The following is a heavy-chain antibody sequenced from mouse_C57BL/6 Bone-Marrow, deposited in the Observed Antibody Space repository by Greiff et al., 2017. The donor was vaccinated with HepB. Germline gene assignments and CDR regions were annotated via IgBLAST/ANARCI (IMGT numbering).Heavy chain of an antibody. CDR3: TRDYGSSFWYFDF. CDR1: GYTFTSYW. D-gene: IGHD1-1*01. CDR2: IYPGNSDT. V-gene: IGHV1-5*01. Sequence: EVQLQQSGTVLARPGASVKMSCKTSGYTFTSYWMHWVKQRPGQGLEWIGAIYPGNSDTSYNQKFKGKAKLTAVTSASTAYMELSSLTNEDSAVYYCTRDYGSSFWYFDFWGTGTTVTVSS. J-gene: IGHJ1*03.